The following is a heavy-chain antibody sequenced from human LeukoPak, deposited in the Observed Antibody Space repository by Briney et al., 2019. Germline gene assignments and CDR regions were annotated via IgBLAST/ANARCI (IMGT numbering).Heavy chain of an antibody. CDR3: ARDRAELWLNGAFDI. CDR1: GFTFSSYA. V-gene: IGHV3-23*01. Sequence: GGSLRLSCAASGFTFSSYAMSWVRQAPGKGLEWVSAISGSGGSTYYADSVKGRFTISRDNSKNTLYLQMNSLRAEDTAIYYCARDRAELWLNGAFDIWGQGTMVTVSS. CDR2: ISGSGGST. D-gene: IGHD5-18*01. J-gene: IGHJ3*02.